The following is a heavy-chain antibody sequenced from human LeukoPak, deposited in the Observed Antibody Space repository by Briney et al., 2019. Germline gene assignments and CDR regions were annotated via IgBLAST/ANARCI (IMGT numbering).Heavy chain of an antibody. D-gene: IGHD7-27*01. CDR1: GGSISSYY. CDR3: ARDFRLALTGSGDAFDI. V-gene: IGHV4-59*12. CDR2: IYYSGST. Sequence: SETLSLTCTVSGGSISSYYWSWIRQPPGKGLEWIGYIYYSGSTYYNPSLKSRVTISVDRSKNQFSLKLSSVTAADTAVYYCARDFRLALTGSGDAFDIWGQGTMVTVSS. J-gene: IGHJ3*02.